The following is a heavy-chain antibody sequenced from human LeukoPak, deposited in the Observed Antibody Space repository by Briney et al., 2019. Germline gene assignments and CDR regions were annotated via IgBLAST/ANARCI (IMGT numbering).Heavy chain of an antibody. CDR1: GFTFSGYS. J-gene: IGHJ4*02. V-gene: IGHV3-21*01. D-gene: IGHD6-19*01. CDR2: ISSSSSYI. Sequence: GGSLRLSCAASGFTFSGYSMNWVRQAPGKGLEWVSSISSSSSYIYYAGSVKGRFTISRDNAKNSLYLQMNSLRAEDTAVYYCARAYLAVAGTFSTNYWGQGTLVTVSS. CDR3: ARAYLAVAGTFSTNY.